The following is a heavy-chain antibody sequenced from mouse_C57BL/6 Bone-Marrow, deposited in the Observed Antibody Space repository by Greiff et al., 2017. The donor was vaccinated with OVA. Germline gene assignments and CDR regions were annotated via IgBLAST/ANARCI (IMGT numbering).Heavy chain of an antibody. CDR1: GYTFTDYY. J-gene: IGHJ2*01. V-gene: IGHV1-26*01. D-gene: IGHD1-1*01. Sequence: EVQLQQSGPELVKPGASVKISCKASGYTFTDYYMNWVKQSHGKSLEWIGDINPNNGGTSYNQKFKGKATLTVDKSYSTAYMELRRLTSEDSAVYYCARSDYYGSSPFDYWGQGTTLTVSS. CDR2: INPNNGGT. CDR3: ARSDYYGSSPFDY.